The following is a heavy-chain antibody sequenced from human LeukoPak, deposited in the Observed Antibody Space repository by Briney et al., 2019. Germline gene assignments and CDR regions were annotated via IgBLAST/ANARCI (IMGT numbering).Heavy chain of an antibody. Sequence: SETLSLTCTVSGGSISSYYWNWIRQPPGKGLEWIGYLYYSGSTNYNPSLKSRVTISVDTSKNQFSLKLSSVTAADTAVYYCARGYYGSGSYNWFDPWGQGTLVTVSS. J-gene: IGHJ5*02. CDR1: GGSISSYY. D-gene: IGHD3-10*01. CDR3: ARGYYGSGSYNWFDP. V-gene: IGHV4-59*08. CDR2: LYYSGST.